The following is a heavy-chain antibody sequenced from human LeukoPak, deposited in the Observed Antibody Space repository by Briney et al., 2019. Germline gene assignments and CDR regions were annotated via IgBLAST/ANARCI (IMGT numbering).Heavy chain of an antibody. CDR3: ARSRDYGDGRIGSYWFDP. J-gene: IGHJ5*02. CDR1: GFTFSSYW. Sequence: GGSLRLSCAASGFTFSSYWMHWVRHAPGKGLVWVSRINSDGRRTMYADSVKGRLTIYRDKAKNNVYLQMNSLRAEDTAVYYCARSRDYGDGRIGSYWFDPWGQGTLVTVSS. V-gene: IGHV3-74*03. CDR2: INSDGRRT. D-gene: IGHD4-17*01.